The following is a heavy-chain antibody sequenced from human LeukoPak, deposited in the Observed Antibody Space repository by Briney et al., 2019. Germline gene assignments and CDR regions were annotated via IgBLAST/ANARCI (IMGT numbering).Heavy chain of an antibody. V-gene: IGHV4-59*01. CDR3: ARFYTSYAVDH. D-gene: IGHD3-16*01. CDR2: IYNSGST. Sequence: SETLSLTCTVSGVSITNYYWSWLRQPPGRGLEWIGYIYNSGSTNYNPALNPSLKSRVTISVDTSKNQFFLRLSSVTAADTAVYHCARFYTSYAVDHWGQGTLVTVSS. J-gene: IGHJ4*02. CDR1: GVSITNYY.